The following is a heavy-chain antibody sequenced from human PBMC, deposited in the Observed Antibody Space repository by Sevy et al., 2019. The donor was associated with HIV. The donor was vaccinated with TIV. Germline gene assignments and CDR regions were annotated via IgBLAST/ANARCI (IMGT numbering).Heavy chain of an antibody. Sequence: GGSLRLSCAASGFTFSSYWMSWVRQAPGKGLEWVSSISSRGSATYYANSVRGRFTIFRDNAENSLYLQMSSLRVEDTAVYYCARDLPPSATTVAHFDYWGQGTLVTVSS. V-gene: IGHV3-48*04. D-gene: IGHD4-17*01. J-gene: IGHJ4*02. CDR1: GFTFSSYW. CDR3: ARDLPPSATTVAHFDY. CDR2: ISSRGSAT.